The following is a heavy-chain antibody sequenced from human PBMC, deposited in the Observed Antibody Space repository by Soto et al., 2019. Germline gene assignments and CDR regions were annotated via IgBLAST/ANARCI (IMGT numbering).Heavy chain of an antibody. CDR1: GYTFTSYA. CDR3: ARDSERYFDWLLYYYGMDV. Sequence: ASVKVSCKASGYTFTSYAMHWVRQAPGQRLEWMGWINAGNGNTKYSQKFQGRVTITRDTSASTAYMELSSLRSEDTAVYYCARDSERYFDWLLYYYGMDVWGHGTTVTVSS. V-gene: IGHV1-3*01. D-gene: IGHD3-9*01. CDR2: INAGNGNT. J-gene: IGHJ6*02.